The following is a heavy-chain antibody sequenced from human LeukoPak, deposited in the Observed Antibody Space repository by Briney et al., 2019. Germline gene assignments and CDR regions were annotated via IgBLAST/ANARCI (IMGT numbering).Heavy chain of an antibody. V-gene: IGHV1-8*01. CDR3: ARLLWFGELSGYYYSYYMDV. CDR1: GYTFTSYD. J-gene: IGHJ6*03. CDR2: MNPNSGNT. D-gene: IGHD3-10*01. Sequence: ASVKVSCKASGYTFTSYDINWVRQATGQGLEWMGWMNPNSGNTGYAQKFQGRVTMTRNTSISTAYMELSSLRSEDTAVYYCARLLWFGELSGYYYSYYMDVWGKGTTVTISS.